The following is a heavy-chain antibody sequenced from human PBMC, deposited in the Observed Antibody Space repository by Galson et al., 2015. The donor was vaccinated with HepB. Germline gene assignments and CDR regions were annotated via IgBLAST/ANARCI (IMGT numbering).Heavy chain of an antibody. J-gene: IGHJ4*02. Sequence: SLRLSCAASGFTFGDYAMSWFRQAPGKGLEWVGFIRSKAYGGTTEYAASVKGRFTISRDDSKSIAYLQMNSLKTEDTAVYYCTVAGGRGSRFLEWLLYDYWGQGTLVTVSS. CDR1: GFTFGDYA. CDR2: IRSKAYGGTT. CDR3: TVAGGRGSRFLEWLLYDY. V-gene: IGHV3-49*03. D-gene: IGHD3-3*01.